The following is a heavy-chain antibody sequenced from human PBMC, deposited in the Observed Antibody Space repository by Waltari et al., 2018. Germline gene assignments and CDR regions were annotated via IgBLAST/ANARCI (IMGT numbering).Heavy chain of an antibody. J-gene: IGHJ5*02. Sequence: QITLKESGPTLVKPTQTLTLTCTFSGFSLSTSGVGVGWIRQPPGKALEWLALIYWNDDKRYSPSLKIRLTITKDTSKNQVVLTMTNMDPVDTATYYCAHSSVVPAAIDLHNWFDPWGQGTLVTVSS. CDR3: AHSSVVPAAIDLHNWFDP. CDR1: GFSLSTSGVG. CDR2: IYWNDDK. V-gene: IGHV2-5*01. D-gene: IGHD2-2*02.